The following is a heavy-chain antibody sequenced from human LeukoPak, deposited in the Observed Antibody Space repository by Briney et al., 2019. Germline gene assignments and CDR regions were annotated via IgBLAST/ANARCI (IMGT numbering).Heavy chain of an antibody. D-gene: IGHD3-10*01. J-gene: IGHJ4*02. V-gene: IGHV3-21*01. Sequence: GGSLRHSCSASGFTFSSYSINWVRRAPGKRLEWVSSISSRGSYISYSDSVRGRFTVSRDNAKNSLYLQMNSLKAEDTALYYCARGGDYGSGSVPPSLDYWGQGTVVTVSS. CDR2: ISSRGSYI. CDR3: ARGGDYGSGSVPPSLDY. CDR1: GFTFSSYS.